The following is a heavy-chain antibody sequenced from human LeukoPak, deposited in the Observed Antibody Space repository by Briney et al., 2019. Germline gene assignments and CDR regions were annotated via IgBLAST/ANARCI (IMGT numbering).Heavy chain of an antibody. V-gene: IGHV4-4*07. CDR2: IYFSGST. D-gene: IGHD1-26*01. CDR1: GGSLSSYY. CDR3: ARTSASGATYFDY. J-gene: IGHJ4*02. Sequence: SETLSLTCTVSGGSLSSYYWSWIQQPAGKGLEWIGRIYFSGSTHYIPSLKSRVTMSVDTSKNQFSLKLTSVTAADTAVYYCARTSASGATYFDYWGQGTLVTVSS.